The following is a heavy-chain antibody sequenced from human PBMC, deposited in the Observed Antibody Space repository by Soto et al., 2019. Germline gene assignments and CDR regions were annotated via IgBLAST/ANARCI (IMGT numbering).Heavy chain of an antibody. CDR3: ANNGQGAAAGNNYYYGMDV. J-gene: IGHJ6*02. CDR2: ISGSGGST. Sequence: PGGSLRLSCAASGFTFSSYAMSWVRQAPGKGLEWVSAISGSGGSTYYADSVKGRFTISRDNSKNTLYLQMNSLRAEDTAVYYCANNGQGAAAGNNYYYGMDVWGQGTTVTVSS. V-gene: IGHV3-23*01. D-gene: IGHD6-13*01. CDR1: GFTFSSYA.